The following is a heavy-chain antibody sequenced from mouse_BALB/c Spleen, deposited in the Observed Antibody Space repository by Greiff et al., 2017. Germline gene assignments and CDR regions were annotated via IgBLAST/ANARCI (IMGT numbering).Heavy chain of an antibody. V-gene: IGHV1-87*01. J-gene: IGHJ4*01. CDR3: ARDYGSSLYAMDY. CDR1: GYTFTSYW. CDR2: IYPGDGDT. Sequence: LQESGAELARPGASVKLSCKASGYTFTSYWMQWVKQRPGQGLEWIGAIYPGDGDTRYTQKFKGKATLTADKSSSTAYMQLSSLASEDSAVYYCARDYGSSLYAMDYWGQGTSVTVSS. D-gene: IGHD1-1*01.